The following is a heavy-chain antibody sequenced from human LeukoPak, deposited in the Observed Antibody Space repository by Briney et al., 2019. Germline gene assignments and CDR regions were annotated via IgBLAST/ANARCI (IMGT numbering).Heavy chain of an antibody. CDR3: AKDITMVRGVMGGGLDY. V-gene: IGHV3-53*01. J-gene: IGHJ4*02. CDR1: GFTVSSNY. CDR2: IYSGGST. D-gene: IGHD3-10*01. Sequence: GGSLRLSCAASGFTVSSNYMSWVRQAPGKGLEWVSVIYSGGSTYYADSVKGRFTISRDNSKNALYLQMNSLRAEDTAVYYCAKDITMVRGVMGGGLDYWGQGTLVTVSS.